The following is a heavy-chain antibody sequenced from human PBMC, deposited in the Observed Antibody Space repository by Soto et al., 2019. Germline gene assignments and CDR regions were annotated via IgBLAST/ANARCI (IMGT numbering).Heavy chain of an antibody. J-gene: IGHJ4*02. V-gene: IGHV3-30*18. D-gene: IGHD3-22*01. Sequence: HPGGSLRLSCAASGFTFSSYGMHWVRQAPGKGLEWVAVISYDGSNKYYADSVKGRFTISRDNSKNTLYLQMNSLRAEDTAVYYCAKDHFYRRYYHDSSGPSLGYWGQGTLVTVSS. CDR1: GFTFSSYG. CDR2: ISYDGSNK. CDR3: AKDHFYRRYYHDSSGPSLGY.